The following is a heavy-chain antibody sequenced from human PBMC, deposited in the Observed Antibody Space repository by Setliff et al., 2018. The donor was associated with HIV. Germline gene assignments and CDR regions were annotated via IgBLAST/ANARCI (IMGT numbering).Heavy chain of an antibody. V-gene: IGHV1-69*13. CDR3: ARDRHYGSLPWYFET. CDR2: IIPVFRTP. CDR1: ARIFSNYP. J-gene: IGHJ4*02. Sequence: GASVKVSCKASARIFSNYPISWVRQAPGRGLEWMGGIIPVFRTPDYAQRFQDRLTITADESADTVYMELKSLRHEDTAVYFCARDRHYGSLPWYFETWGPGTLVTVAS. D-gene: IGHD2-15*01.